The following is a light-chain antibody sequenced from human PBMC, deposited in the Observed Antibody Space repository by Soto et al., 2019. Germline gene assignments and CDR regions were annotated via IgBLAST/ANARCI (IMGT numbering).Light chain of an antibody. CDR3: CSYAGSYTSFV. V-gene: IGLV2-11*01. Sequence: QSALTQPRSVYGSPGQSVTISCTGTSSDFGGYNYVSWYQQHPGKAPKLMIYDVSKRPSGVPDRFSGSKSGNTASLTISGLQAEDEADYYCCSYAGSYTSFVFGTGTKVTVL. CDR1: SSDFGGYNY. CDR2: DVS. J-gene: IGLJ1*01.